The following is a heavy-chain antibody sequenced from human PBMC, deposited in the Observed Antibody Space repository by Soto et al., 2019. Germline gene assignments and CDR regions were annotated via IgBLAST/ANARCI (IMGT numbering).Heavy chain of an antibody. CDR1: GYSFTNFH. CDR3: ERDVIGHDNYETIGYYFDH. CDR2: IDPSGGIT. Sequence: QVQLSQFGAEVKKPGASVKVSCKASGYSFTNFHIHWVRQAPGQGLEWMGMIDPSGGITRDAQRLQGRITKTRDASTSTVYMELRSLTSEDTAVYYCERDVIGHDNYETIGYYFDHWGQGTLVTVSS. V-gene: IGHV1-46*01. J-gene: IGHJ4*02. D-gene: IGHD3-22*01.